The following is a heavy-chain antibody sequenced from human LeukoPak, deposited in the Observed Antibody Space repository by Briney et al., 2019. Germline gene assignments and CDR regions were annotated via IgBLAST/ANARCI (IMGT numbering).Heavy chain of an antibody. Sequence: ASVKVSCKASGYTFTGYYMHWVRQAPGQGLEWMGWINPNSGGTNYAQKFQGRVTMTRDTSISTAYMELRSLRSDDTAVYYCAREWELATFDYWGQGTLVTVSS. CDR1: GYTFTGYY. J-gene: IGHJ4*02. D-gene: IGHD1-26*01. CDR3: AREWELATFDY. CDR2: INPNSGGT. V-gene: IGHV1-2*02.